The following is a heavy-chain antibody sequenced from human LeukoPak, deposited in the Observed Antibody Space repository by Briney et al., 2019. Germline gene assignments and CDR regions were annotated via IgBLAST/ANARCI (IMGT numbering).Heavy chain of an antibody. D-gene: IGHD3-3*01. V-gene: IGHV3-30*02. CDR2: IRYGGSNK. CDR3: ANYDFWSNTAAGFDY. Sequence: PGGSLRLSCAASGFTFSSYGMHWVRQAPGKGLEWVAFIRYGGSNKYYADSVKGRFTISRDNSKNTLYLQMNSLRAEDTAVYYCANYDFWSNTAAGFDYWGQGTLVTVSS. J-gene: IGHJ4*02. CDR1: GFTFSSYG.